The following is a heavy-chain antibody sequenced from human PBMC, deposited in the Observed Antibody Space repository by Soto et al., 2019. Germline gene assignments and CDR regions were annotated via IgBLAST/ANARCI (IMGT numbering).Heavy chain of an antibody. CDR3: ARDQEQLWFEQLNWFDP. D-gene: IGHD5-18*01. Sequence: ASVKVSCKASGYTFTSYAMHWVRQAPGQRLEWMGWINAGNGNTKYSQKFQGRVTITRDTSASTAYMELSSLRSEDTAVYYCARDQEQLWFEQLNWFDPWGQGTLVTVSS. J-gene: IGHJ5*02. CDR2: INAGNGNT. V-gene: IGHV1-3*01. CDR1: GYTFTSYA.